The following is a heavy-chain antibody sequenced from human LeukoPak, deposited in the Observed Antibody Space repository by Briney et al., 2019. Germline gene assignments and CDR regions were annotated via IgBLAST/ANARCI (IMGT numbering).Heavy chain of an antibody. J-gene: IGHJ4*02. CDR1: DFTFSSYA. CDR2: ISASGAST. CDR3: AKRASDWYYFDY. V-gene: IGHV3-23*01. D-gene: IGHD3-9*01. Sequence: GGSLRLSCAASDFTFSSYAMNWVRQAPGKGPEWVSVISASGASTYYADSVRGRFTISRDNSKNTLYLQMSSLRAEDTAVYYCAKRASDWYYFDYWGQGNLVTVSS.